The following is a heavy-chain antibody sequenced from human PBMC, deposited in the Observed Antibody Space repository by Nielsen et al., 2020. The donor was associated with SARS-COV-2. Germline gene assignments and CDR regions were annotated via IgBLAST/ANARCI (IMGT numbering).Heavy chain of an antibody. CDR1: GGSISSGDYY. D-gene: IGHD1-14*01. CDR2: IYYSGST. V-gene: IGHV4-30-4*01. J-gene: IGHJ6*02. Sequence: SETLSLTCTVSGGSISSGDYYWSWIRQPPGKGLEWIGYIYYSGSTYYNPSLKSRVTISVDTSKNQFSLKLSSVTAADTALYYCARVGRTRVDVWGQGTTVTVSS. CDR3: ARVGRTRVDV.